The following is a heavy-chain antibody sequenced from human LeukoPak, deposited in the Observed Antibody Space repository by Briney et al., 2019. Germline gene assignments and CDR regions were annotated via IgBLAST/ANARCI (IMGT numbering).Heavy chain of an antibody. CDR2: IYYSGNT. CDR1: GGSISSHY. CDR3: ARDGMATFYFDY. Sequence: SETLSLTCTVSGGSISSHYWSWIRQPPGKGLGWIGYIYYSGNTNYNPSLKSRVTISLDTSKNRFSLKLSSVTAADTAVYYCARDGMATFYFDYWGQGTLVTVSS. V-gene: IGHV4-59*11. D-gene: IGHD5-24*01. J-gene: IGHJ4*02.